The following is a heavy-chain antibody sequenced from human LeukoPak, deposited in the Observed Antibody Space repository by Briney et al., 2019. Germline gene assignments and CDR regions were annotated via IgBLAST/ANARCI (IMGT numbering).Heavy chain of an antibody. CDR1: EDIFHGFY. CDR3: ARSSWWELLWFDP. CDR2: INSETGTT. Sequence: ASVKVSCKASEDIFHGFYIHWVRQAPGQGLEWMGWINSETGTTNYAQKLQGRVTMTTDTSTSTAYMELRSLRSDDTAVYYCARSSWWELLWFDPWGQGTLVTVSS. D-gene: IGHD1-26*01. J-gene: IGHJ5*02. V-gene: IGHV1-18*04.